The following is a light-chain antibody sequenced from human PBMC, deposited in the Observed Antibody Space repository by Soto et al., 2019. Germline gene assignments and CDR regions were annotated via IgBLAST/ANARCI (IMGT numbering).Light chain of an antibody. Sequence: DIQITHSPSTLSASVGDEVTITCRPIQRIITGLAWYQQKPGKAPKLLIYKASSLQSGVPSSFSGSGPGTEFTLTISSLQPDDFATYYCQQYNNYPRTFGGGTRVEIK. J-gene: IGKJ4*01. CDR1: QRIITG. CDR3: QQYNNYPRT. CDR2: KAS. V-gene: IGKV1-5*03.